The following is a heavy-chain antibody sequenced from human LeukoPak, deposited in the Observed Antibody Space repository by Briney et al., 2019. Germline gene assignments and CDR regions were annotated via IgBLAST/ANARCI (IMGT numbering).Heavy chain of an antibody. CDR2: ISSSSSYI. CDR3: ASSYDYVWGSPYYFDY. V-gene: IGHV3-21*01. D-gene: IGHD3-16*01. Sequence: GGSLRLSCAASGFTFSSYSMNWVRQAPGKGLEWVSSISSSSSYIYYADSVKGRFTISRDNAKNSLYLQMNSLRAEDTAVYYCASSYDYVWGSPYYFDYWGQGTLVTVSS. CDR1: GFTFSSYS. J-gene: IGHJ4*02.